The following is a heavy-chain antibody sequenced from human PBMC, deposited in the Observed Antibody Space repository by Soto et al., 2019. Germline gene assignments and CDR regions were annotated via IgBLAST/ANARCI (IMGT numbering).Heavy chain of an antibody. CDR3: VRDSAATGNPYYYYYVMDV. J-gene: IGHJ6*02. CDR1: GASITSYY. V-gene: IGHV4-4*07. Sequence: PSETLSLTCTVSGASITSYYWSWVRQPATKGLEWIGRLYTSGSTTYNPSLKSRVTMSRDTSKNQFSLSLTSRTAADSAVYYCVRDSAATGNPYYYYYVMDVWGQGTTVTVSS. CDR2: LYTSGST. D-gene: IGHD6-13*01.